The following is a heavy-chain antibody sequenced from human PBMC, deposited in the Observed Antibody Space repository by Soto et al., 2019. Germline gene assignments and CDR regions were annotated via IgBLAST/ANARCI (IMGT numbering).Heavy chain of an antibody. Sequence: SETLSLTCTVSGGSISSSSYYWGWIRQPPGKGLEWFGIIYYSGSTYYNPSLKSRVTISVDTSKNQFSLKLSSVTAADTAVYYCARSHVVVTVRGDAFDIWGQGTMVTVS. D-gene: IGHD2-21*02. CDR2: IYYSGST. V-gene: IGHV4-39*01. J-gene: IGHJ3*02. CDR3: ARSHVVVTVRGDAFDI. CDR1: GGSISSSSYY.